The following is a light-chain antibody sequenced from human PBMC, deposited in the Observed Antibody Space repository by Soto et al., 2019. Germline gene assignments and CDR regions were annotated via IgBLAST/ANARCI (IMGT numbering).Light chain of an antibody. CDR2: GNS. Sequence: QSVLTQPPSVSGAPGQRVTISCTGSSSNIGAGYDVHWYQQLPGTAPKLLIYGNSNRPSGVPDRFSGSKSGTSASLAITGLQADAEADYYCQSYDSSLSAPVFGTGTKLTVL. CDR1: SSNIGAGYD. J-gene: IGLJ1*01. V-gene: IGLV1-40*01. CDR3: QSYDSSLSAPV.